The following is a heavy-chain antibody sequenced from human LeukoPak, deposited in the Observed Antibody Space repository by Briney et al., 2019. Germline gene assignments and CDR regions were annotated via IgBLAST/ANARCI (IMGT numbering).Heavy chain of an antibody. Sequence: SETPSLTCTVSGGSISSYYWSWIRQPAGKGLEWIGRIYTSGSANYNPSLKSRVTMSVDTSKNQFSLKLSSVTAADTAVYYCARDLSYYDFWSGSGNYYYYGMDVWGQGTTVTVSS. CDR2: IYTSGSA. J-gene: IGHJ6*02. D-gene: IGHD3-3*01. V-gene: IGHV4-4*07. CDR1: GGSISSYY. CDR3: ARDLSYYDFWSGSGNYYYYGMDV.